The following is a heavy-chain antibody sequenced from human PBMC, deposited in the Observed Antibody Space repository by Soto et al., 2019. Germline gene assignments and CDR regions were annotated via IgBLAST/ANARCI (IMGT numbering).Heavy chain of an antibody. CDR3: ARETRYSSSWYNYFDY. CDR2: INAGNGNT. V-gene: IGHV1-3*01. J-gene: IGHJ4*02. D-gene: IGHD6-13*01. CDR1: GYTFTSYA. Sequence: ASVKVSCKASGYTFTSYAMHWVRQAPGQRLEWMGWINAGNGNTKYSQKFQGRVTITRDTSASTAYMELSSLRSEDTAVYYCARETRYSSSWYNYFDYWGQGTLVTVSS.